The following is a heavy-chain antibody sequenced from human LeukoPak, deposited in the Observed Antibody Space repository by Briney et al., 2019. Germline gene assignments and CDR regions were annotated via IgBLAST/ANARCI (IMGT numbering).Heavy chain of an antibody. J-gene: IGHJ5*02. V-gene: IGHV4-39*07. CDR2: IYYSGST. CDR1: GGSISSSTYY. Sequence: SETLSLTCTVSGGSISSSTYYWGWIRQPPGKGLEWIWTIYYSGSTYYNPSLQSRVTISVDTSKNQFSLKLSSVTAADTAVYYCARDRGHPYCSSTSCYSGWFDPWGQGTLVTVSS. CDR3: ARDRGHPYCSSTSCYSGWFDP. D-gene: IGHD2-2*02.